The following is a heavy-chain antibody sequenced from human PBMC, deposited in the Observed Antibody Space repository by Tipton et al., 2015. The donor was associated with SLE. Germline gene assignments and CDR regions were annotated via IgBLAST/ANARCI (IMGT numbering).Heavy chain of an antibody. CDR3: ARDRSAYYPYWYFDL. CDR1: GYSISSGYY. D-gene: IGHD3-3*01. V-gene: IGHV4-38-2*02. J-gene: IGHJ2*01. CDR2: IYYSGST. Sequence: TLSLTCTVSGYSISSGYYWGWIRQPPGKGLEWIGSIYYSGSTYYNPSLKSRVTISVDTSKNQFSLKLSSVTAADTAVYYCARDRSAYYPYWYFDLWGRGTLVTVSS.